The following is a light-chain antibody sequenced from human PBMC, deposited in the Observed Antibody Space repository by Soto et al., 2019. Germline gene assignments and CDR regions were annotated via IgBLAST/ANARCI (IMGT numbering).Light chain of an antibody. J-gene: IGLJ1*01. Sequence: QSALTQPASVSGSPGQSITISCTGTSSDVGAYNYVSWYQQHPGKAPNLMIYDVSNRPSGVSNRFSGSKSGNTASLTISGLQAEDEADYYCSSYTTSSTLGVFGTGTKVTVL. V-gene: IGLV2-14*01. CDR2: DVS. CDR3: SSYTTSSTLGV. CDR1: SSDVGAYNY.